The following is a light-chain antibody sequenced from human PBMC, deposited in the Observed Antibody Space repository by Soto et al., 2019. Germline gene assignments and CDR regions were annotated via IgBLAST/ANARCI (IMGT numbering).Light chain of an antibody. CDR3: QQYARSSWT. Sequence: EFVLTQSPGTLSLSPGERATLSCRASQTVRNNYLAWYQQKPGQAPRLLIYDSSTRASGVPDRFDGGGSGTDFTLTITSLEPEDSAVYYCQQYARSSWTFGQGTKVDIK. CDR2: DSS. V-gene: IGKV3-20*01. CDR1: QTVRNNY. J-gene: IGKJ1*01.